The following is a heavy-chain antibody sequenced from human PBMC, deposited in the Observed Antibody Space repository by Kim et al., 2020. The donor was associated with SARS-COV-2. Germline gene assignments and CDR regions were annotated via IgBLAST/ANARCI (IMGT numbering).Heavy chain of an antibody. Sequence: SETLSLTCAVYGGSFSGYYWSWIRQPPGKGLEWIGEINHSGSTKYNPDLKRRVTITVDTSKNKFSLKQSTVTAADTAVYYCARGHAVSGGYYSSYYGMDVWGQGTTVTVSS. CDR2: INHSGST. V-gene: IGHV4-34*01. J-gene: IGHJ6*02. CDR1: GGSFSGYY. D-gene: IGHD6-19*01. CDR3: ARGHAVSGGYYSSYYGMDV.